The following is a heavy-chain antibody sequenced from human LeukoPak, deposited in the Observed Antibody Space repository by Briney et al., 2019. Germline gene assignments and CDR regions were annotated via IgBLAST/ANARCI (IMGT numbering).Heavy chain of an antibody. J-gene: IGHJ4*02. CDR2: ISASGGNT. Sequence: GGSLRLSCAASGFTFGSYAMSWVRQAPGKGLEWVSAISASGGNTYYADSVKGRFTISRDNSKNTLYLQLNGLRAEDTAVYYCAEDRIAVDGTDRFEYFDYWGQGTLVTVSS. V-gene: IGHV3-23*01. D-gene: IGHD6-19*01. CDR1: GFTFGSYA. CDR3: AEDRIAVDGTDRFEYFDY.